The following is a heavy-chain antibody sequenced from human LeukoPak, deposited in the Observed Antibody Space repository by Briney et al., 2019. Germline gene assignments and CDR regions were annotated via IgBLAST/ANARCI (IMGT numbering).Heavy chain of an antibody. J-gene: IGHJ4*02. D-gene: IGHD5-18*01. CDR3: ARDQSAMVERY. CDR2: INPSGGST. V-gene: IGHV1-46*01. CDR1: GGTFSSYA. Sequence: ASVKVSCKASGGTFSSYAISWVRQAPGQGLEWMGIINPSGGSTSYAQKFQGRVTMTRDTSTSTVYMELSSLRSEDTAVYYCARDQSAMVERYWGQGTLVTVSS.